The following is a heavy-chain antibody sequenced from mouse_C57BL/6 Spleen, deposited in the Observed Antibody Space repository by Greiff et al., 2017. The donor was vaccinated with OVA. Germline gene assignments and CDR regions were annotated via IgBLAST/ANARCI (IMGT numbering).Heavy chain of an antibody. J-gene: IGHJ4*01. CDR1: GYTFTDYY. CDR3: ARRDDYDAMDY. CDR2: INPNNGGT. V-gene: IGHV1-26*01. Sequence: EVQLQQSGPELVKPGASVKISCKASGYTFTDYYMNWVKQSHGKSLEWIGDINPNNGGTSYNQKFKGKATLTVDKSSSTAYMELRSLTSEDSAVYYCARRDDYDAMDYWGQGTSVTVSS.